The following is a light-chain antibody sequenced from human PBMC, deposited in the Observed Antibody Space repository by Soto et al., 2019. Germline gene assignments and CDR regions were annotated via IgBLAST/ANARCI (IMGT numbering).Light chain of an antibody. Sequence: QSALTQPASVSGSPGQSITISCTGTSSDVGGYNYVSWYQHHPGKAPKLMICEVSNRPSGVSDRFSGSKFGNTASLTISRRQAEDEAEYSCSSYTSTSTLVFGGGTKLTVL. V-gene: IGLV2-14*01. CDR3: SSYTSTSTLV. J-gene: IGLJ3*02. CDR2: EVS. CDR1: SSDVGGYNY.